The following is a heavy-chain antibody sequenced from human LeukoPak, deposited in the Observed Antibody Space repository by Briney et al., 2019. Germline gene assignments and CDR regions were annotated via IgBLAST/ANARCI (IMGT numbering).Heavy chain of an antibody. CDR2: TYYRSELYN. V-gene: IGHV6-1*01. D-gene: IGHD6-13*01. Sequence: SQTLSLTCAISGDSISSNSAAWNWIRQSPSRALAWLGRTYYRSELYNEYALSVKSRITINPDTSKNQFSLQLNSVTPEDTAVYYCARGWEPYSSSLDYWGQGTLVTVSS. CDR3: ARGWEPYSSSLDY. CDR1: GDSISSNSAA. J-gene: IGHJ4*02.